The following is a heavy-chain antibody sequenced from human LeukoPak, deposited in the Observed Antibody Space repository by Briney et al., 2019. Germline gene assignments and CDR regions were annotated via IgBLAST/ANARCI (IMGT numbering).Heavy chain of an antibody. D-gene: IGHD3-3*01. V-gene: IGHV3-21*01. CDR2: ISSSSSYI. CDR3: ARGPYYDFWSGYYAYYYYYMDV. Sequence: GGSLRLSCAASGFTFSSYSMNWVRQAPGKGLEWVSSISSSSSYIYYADSVKGRFTISRDNAKNSLYLQMNSLRAEDTAVYYCARGPYYDFWSGYYAYYYYYMDVWGKGTTVTVSS. CDR1: GFTFSSYS. J-gene: IGHJ6*03.